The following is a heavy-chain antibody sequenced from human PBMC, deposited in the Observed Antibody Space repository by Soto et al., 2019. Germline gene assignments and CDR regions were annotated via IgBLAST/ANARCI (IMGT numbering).Heavy chain of an antibody. CDR3: AGITFGGVIVF. CDR2: IYYSGSN. J-gene: IGHJ4*02. Sequence: QVRLQESGPGLVKPSQTLSLTCTVSGGSISSGGYYWSWIRQHPGKGLEWIGYIYYSGSNYYNPSLKSRVTISVDTSKNQFSLKLSSVTAADTAVYYCAGITFGGVIVFWGQGTLVTVSS. V-gene: IGHV4-31*04. D-gene: IGHD3-16*02. CDR1: GGSISSGGYY.